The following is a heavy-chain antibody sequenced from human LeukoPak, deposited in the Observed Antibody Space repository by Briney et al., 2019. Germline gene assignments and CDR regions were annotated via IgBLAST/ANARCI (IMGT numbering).Heavy chain of an antibody. D-gene: IGHD6-13*01. Sequence: PSETLSLTCTVSGGSISSSSYYWGWIRQPPGKGLEWIGSIYYSGSTYYNPSLKSRVTISVDTSKNQFSLKLSSVTAADTAVYYCARGYSSSWYGIDYWGQGTLVTVSS. CDR2: IYYSGST. CDR1: GGSISSSSYY. J-gene: IGHJ4*02. CDR3: ARGYSSSWYGIDY. V-gene: IGHV4-39*01.